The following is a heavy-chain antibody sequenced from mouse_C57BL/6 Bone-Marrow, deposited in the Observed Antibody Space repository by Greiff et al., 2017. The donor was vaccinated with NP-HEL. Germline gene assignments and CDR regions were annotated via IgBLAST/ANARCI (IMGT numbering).Heavy chain of an antibody. J-gene: IGHJ3*01. Sequence: DVMLVESGGGLVKPGGSLKLSCAASGFTFSSYAMSWVRQTPEKRLEWVATISDGGSYTYYPDNVKGRFTISRDNAKNNLYLQMSHLKSEDTAMYYCARVARYYYGSSYWFAYWGQGTLVTVSA. D-gene: IGHD1-1*01. CDR3: ARVARYYYGSSYWFAY. V-gene: IGHV5-4*03. CDR1: GFTFSSYA. CDR2: ISDGGSYT.